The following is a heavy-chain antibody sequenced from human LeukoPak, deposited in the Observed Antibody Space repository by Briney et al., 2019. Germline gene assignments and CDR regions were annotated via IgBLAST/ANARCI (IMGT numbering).Heavy chain of an antibody. CDR2: INHSGST. CDR3: ARAIVVVVAATPRPHYYYYYGMDV. CDR1: GGSISSYY. D-gene: IGHD2-15*01. V-gene: IGHV4-34*01. Sequence: SETLSLTCTVSGGSISSYYWSWIRQPPGKGLEWIGEINHSGSTNYNPSLKSRVTISVDTSKNQFSLKLSSVTAADTAVYYCARAIVVVVAATPRPHYYYYYGMDVWGQGTTVTVSS. J-gene: IGHJ6*02.